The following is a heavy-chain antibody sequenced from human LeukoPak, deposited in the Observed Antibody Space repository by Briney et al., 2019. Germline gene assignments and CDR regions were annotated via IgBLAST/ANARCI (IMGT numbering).Heavy chain of an antibody. CDR1: GYTFTSYA. V-gene: IGHV7-4-1*02. CDR2: INTNTGNP. Sequence: ASVKVSCKASGYTFTSYAMNWVRQAPGQGLEWMGWINTNTGNPTYAQGSTGRFVFSLDTSVSTAYLQISSLKAEDTAVYYCARGDVLRYFDWFHITPNRVYYYYGMDVWGQGTLVTVSS. CDR3: ARGDVLRYFDWFHITPNRVYYYYGMDV. J-gene: IGHJ6*02. D-gene: IGHD3-9*01.